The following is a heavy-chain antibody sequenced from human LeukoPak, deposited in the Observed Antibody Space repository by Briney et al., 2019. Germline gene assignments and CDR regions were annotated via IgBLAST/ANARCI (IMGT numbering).Heavy chain of an antibody. CDR2: ISYDGSNK. CDR1: GFTFSSYG. D-gene: IGHD3-22*01. J-gene: IGHJ4*02. Sequence: GGSLRLSCAASGFTFSSYGMHWVRQAPGKGLEWVAVISYDGSNKYYADSLNGRFTISRDNSKNKLHVQMNSLRAEDTDGYHCAGGLYDSGGYRSWRQGTLATVPS. V-gene: IGHV3-30*03. CDR3: AGGLYDSGGYRS.